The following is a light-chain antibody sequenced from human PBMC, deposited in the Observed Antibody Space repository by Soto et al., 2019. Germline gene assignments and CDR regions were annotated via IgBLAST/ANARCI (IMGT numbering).Light chain of an antibody. CDR3: QHYNSLLIT. CDR1: EDIRYY. CDR2: DAS. J-gene: IGKJ5*01. V-gene: IGKV1-33*01. Sequence: DIQMTHSHSSLSASLGDRVTITCQASEDIRYYLNWYQKKTGQAPKLLIYDASQLETGVTSRFSGSGSGTDFTFTINILQPEDIGPYYCQHYNSLLITFGQLTRL.